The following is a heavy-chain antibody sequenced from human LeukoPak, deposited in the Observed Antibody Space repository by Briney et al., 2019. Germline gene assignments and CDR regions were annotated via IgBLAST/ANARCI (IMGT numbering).Heavy chain of an antibody. CDR2: IYYSGST. CDR3: ARFGDPAMVLDY. J-gene: IGHJ4*02. V-gene: IGHV4-59*11. CDR1: GGSLSSHY. Sequence: SETLSLTCALPGGSLSSHYWCWIPDPPRKGLEWIGYIYYSGSTNYNPSLKSRVSISVDTSKNQYSLKLSSVTAADTAVYYCARFGDPAMVLDYWGQGTLVTVSS. D-gene: IGHD5-18*01.